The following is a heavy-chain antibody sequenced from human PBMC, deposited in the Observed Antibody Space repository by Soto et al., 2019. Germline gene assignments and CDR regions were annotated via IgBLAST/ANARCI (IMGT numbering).Heavy chain of an antibody. Sequence: QVQLVESGGGVVQTGRSLRLSCAASGFTFSSYGLHWVRQAPGKGLDGVALISYDGSNKYYAESVTGRFTICRDNSNHTLYLQMNSLRAEDTAVYYCAKVSVPATIAYYYYGMDGSGQGTTVTVSS. J-gene: IGHJ6*02. V-gene: IGHV3-30*18. CDR3: AKVSVPATIAYYYYGMDG. CDR1: GFTFSSYG. CDR2: ISYDGSNK. D-gene: IGHD2-2*01.